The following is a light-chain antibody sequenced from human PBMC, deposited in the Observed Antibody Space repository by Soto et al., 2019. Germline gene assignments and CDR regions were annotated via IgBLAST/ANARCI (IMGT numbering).Light chain of an antibody. V-gene: IGKV3-20*01. Sequence: EIVLTQSPGTLSLSPGERATLSCRVSQSVSSRYLAWYQQKPGQAPRLLIFGASSRASGIPDRFSGCGSGTDFTLTISRLEPEDFAVYYCQQYGSSPFTFGPGTKVDIK. CDR2: GAS. CDR1: QSVSSRY. J-gene: IGKJ3*01. CDR3: QQYGSSPFT.